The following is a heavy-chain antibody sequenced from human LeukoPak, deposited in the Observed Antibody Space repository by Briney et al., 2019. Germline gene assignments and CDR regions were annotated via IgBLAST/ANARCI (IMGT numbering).Heavy chain of an antibody. CDR3: AREKYSGYDPDAFDI. CDR1: GFTFGDYA. J-gene: IGHJ3*02. V-gene: IGHV3-7*01. D-gene: IGHD5-12*01. CDR2: IKQDGSEK. Sequence: GGSLRLSCTASGFTFGDYAMSWVRQAPGKGLEWVANIKQDGSEKYYVDSVKGRFTISRDNAKNSLYLQMNSLRAEDTAVYYCAREKYSGYDPDAFDIWGQGTMVTVSS.